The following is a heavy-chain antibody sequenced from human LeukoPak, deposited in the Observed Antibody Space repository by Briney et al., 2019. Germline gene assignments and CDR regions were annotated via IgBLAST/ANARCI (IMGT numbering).Heavy chain of an antibody. V-gene: IGHV3-21*05. CDR2: TSTGTYI. CDR3: ARDGLYSSDLFDY. D-gene: IGHD6-19*01. CDR1: GFTFSRFE. J-gene: IGHJ4*02. Sequence: GGSLRLSCVASGFTFSRFEMNWVRQAPGKGLEWISHTSTGTYIAYTDSVKGRFTISRDNAKNSLYLQMNSLRAEDTAVYYCARDGLYSSDLFDYWGQGTLVTVSS.